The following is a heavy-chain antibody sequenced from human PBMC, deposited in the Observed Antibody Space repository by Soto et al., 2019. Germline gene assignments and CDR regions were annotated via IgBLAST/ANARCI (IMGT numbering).Heavy chain of an antibody. CDR2: ISGSGGAT. D-gene: IGHD2-21*02. J-gene: IGHJ4*02. V-gene: IGHV3-23*01. CDR3: ARTRTACYRYYLDS. Sequence: HPGGSLRLSCAASGFTFSGSAIHWVRQASGKGLEWVSGISGSGGATYYTDSVEGRFTISKDFSKNTVSLQMTGLRVDDTAVYYCARTRTACYRYYLDSWGQGGLVTVSS. CDR1: GFTFSGSA.